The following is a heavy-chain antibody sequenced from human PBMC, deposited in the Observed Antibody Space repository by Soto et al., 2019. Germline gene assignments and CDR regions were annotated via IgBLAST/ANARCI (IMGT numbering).Heavy chain of an antibody. CDR3: AKARCSTTNCYVPDY. Sequence: EVQQLESGGGLVQPGGSLRLSCAASGFTFSTYTMSWVRQAPGKGLEWVSVIGGGGSSPSYVDSVQGRFTISRDNYKNTLFLQMNSLRAEDTAMYYCAKARCSTTNCYVPDYWGQGTLVTVSS. J-gene: IGHJ4*02. D-gene: IGHD2-2*01. V-gene: IGHV3-23*01. CDR1: GFTFSTYT. CDR2: IGGGGSSP.